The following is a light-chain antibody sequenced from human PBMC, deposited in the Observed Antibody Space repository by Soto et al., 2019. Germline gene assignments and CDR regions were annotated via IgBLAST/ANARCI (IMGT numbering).Light chain of an antibody. J-gene: IGLJ1*01. CDR2: EVS. CDR1: SSDVGGYNY. V-gene: IGLV2-14*01. CDR3: TSYTSNNTPV. Sequence: QPASVSGSPGQAITISCTGTSSDVGGYNYVSWYQQHPGKAPKLMIYEVSNRPSGVSDRFSGSKSANTASLTISGLQAEDEADYYCTSYTSNNTPVFGTGTKVTVL.